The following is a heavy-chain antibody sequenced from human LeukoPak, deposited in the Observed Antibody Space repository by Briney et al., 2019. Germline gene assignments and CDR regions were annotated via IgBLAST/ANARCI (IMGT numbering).Heavy chain of an antibody. J-gene: IGHJ4*02. CDR1: GFTFSSYE. V-gene: IGHV3-48*03. CDR2: ISSSGSAI. D-gene: IGHD6-13*01. CDR3: AKDWALRAAGSFDY. Sequence: PGGSLRLSCAASGFTFSSYEMNWVRQAPGKGLEWVSYISSSGSAIYYADSVKGRFTISRDNSKNTLYLQMNNLRAEDTAVYYCAKDWALRAAGSFDYWGQGTLVTVSS.